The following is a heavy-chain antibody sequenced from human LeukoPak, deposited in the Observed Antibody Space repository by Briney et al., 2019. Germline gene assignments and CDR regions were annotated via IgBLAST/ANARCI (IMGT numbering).Heavy chain of an antibody. CDR3: ASSVVPAAYYFDY. J-gene: IGHJ4*02. CDR1: GGSISSGGYY. D-gene: IGHD2-2*01. V-gene: IGHV4-31*03. Sequence: SETLSLTCTVSGGSISSGGYYWSWIRQHPGTGLEWIGYIYYSGSTYYNPSLKSRVTISVDTSKNQFSLKLSSVTAADTAVYYCASSVVPAAYYFDYWGQGTLVTVSS. CDR2: IYYSGST.